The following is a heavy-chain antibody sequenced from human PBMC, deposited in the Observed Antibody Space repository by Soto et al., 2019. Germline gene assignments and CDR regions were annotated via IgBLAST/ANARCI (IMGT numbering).Heavy chain of an antibody. Sequence: SVKVSCKASGGTFSSYAISWVRQAPGQGLEWMGGIIPIFGTANYAQKFQGRVTITADESTSTAYMELSSLRSEDTAVYYCASTPDKQWLAARAEYFQHWGQGTLVTVSS. D-gene: IGHD6-19*01. CDR3: ASTPDKQWLAARAEYFQH. V-gene: IGHV1-69*13. CDR2: IIPIFGTA. CDR1: GGTFSSYA. J-gene: IGHJ1*01.